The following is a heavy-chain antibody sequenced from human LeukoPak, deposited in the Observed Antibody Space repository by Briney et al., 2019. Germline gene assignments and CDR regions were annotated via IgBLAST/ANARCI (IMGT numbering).Heavy chain of an antibody. CDR3: ASHSPPAHGYNSAFDY. V-gene: IGHV3-23*01. CDR1: GFTFSSYG. D-gene: IGHD5-24*01. CDR2: ISGSGGST. J-gene: IGHJ4*02. Sequence: GGSLRLSCAASGFTFSSYGMHWVRQAPGKGLEWVSAISGSGGSTYYADSVKGRFTISRDNSKNTLYLQMNSLRAEDTAVYYCASHSPPAHGYNSAFDYWGQGTLVTVSS.